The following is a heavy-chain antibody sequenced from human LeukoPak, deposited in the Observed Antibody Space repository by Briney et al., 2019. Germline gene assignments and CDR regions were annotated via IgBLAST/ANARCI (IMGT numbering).Heavy chain of an antibody. CDR2: ITNSGSDI. CDR3: ACPYRSRFDY. J-gene: IGHJ4*02. V-gene: IGHV3-11*01. Sequence: GGSLRLSCVVSGFTFSDFHMSWLRQAPGKGLEWISYITNSGSDIEYADSVKGRFTISWDNAKKSLYLEMNTLRAEDTAIYYCACPYRSRFDYWGQGTLVTVSS. CDR1: GFTFSDFH. D-gene: IGHD6-13*01.